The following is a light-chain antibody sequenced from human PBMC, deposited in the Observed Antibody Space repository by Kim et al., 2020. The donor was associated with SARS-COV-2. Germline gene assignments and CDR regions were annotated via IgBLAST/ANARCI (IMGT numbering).Light chain of an antibody. J-gene: IGLJ2*01. Sequence: SSELTQDPAVSVALGQTVRITCQGDSLRNYYINWYQQKPGQAPVLVIYNKKDRPSGITDRFSGSNSGNTASLTITGTQAEDEADYYCNSWDSSGDHLFGGGTKLTVL. CDR1: SLRNYY. V-gene: IGLV3-19*01. CDR3: NSWDSSGDHL. CDR2: NKK.